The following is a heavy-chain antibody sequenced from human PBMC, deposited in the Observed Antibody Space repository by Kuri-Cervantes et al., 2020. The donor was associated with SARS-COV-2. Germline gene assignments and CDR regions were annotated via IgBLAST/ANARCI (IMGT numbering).Heavy chain of an antibody. CDR3: AREVDTGIFDY. V-gene: IGHV1-2*02. J-gene: IGHJ4*02. Sequence: ASVKVSCKASGYTFTGYYMHRARQAPGQGLEWMGWINPNRGATKYAQKFRGRVTMTSDTPISTAYMELASLTSDDTGVYYCAREVDTGIFDYWGQGTVVTVSS. CDR1: GYTFTGYY. CDR2: INPNRGAT. D-gene: IGHD5-18*01.